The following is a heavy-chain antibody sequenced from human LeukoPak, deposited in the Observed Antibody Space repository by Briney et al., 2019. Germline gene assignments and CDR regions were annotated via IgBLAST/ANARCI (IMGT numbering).Heavy chain of an antibody. Sequence: GGSLRLSCAASGLTFSKSCMTWVRQAPGKGLEWVANIKEDGSETYYVDSVKGRFTISRDNAKNSLYLQMNSLRDDDTAVYYCVRGVGVSRFNYLDPWGQGTLVIVSS. D-gene: IGHD1-7*01. V-gene: IGHV3-7*02. CDR2: IKEDGSET. CDR1: GLTFSKSC. CDR3: VRGVGVSRFNYLDP. J-gene: IGHJ5*02.